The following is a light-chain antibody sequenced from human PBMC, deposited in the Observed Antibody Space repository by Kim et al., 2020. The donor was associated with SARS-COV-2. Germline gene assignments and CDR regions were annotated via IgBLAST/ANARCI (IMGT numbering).Light chain of an antibody. CDR1: SGHSSYA. CDR2: LNSDGSH. Sequence: LGDSVKRTWTLSSGHSSYAIAWHQQQPEKGPRYLMKLNSDGSHSKGDGIPDRFSGYSSGAERYLTISSLQSEDEADYYCQTWGTVVFGGGTQLTVL. J-gene: IGLJ2*01. V-gene: IGLV4-69*01. CDR3: QTWGTVV.